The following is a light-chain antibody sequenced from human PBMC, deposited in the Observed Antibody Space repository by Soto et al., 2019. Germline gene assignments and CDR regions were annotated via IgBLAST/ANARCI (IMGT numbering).Light chain of an antibody. CDR1: QSVGSSY. V-gene: IGKV3-20*01. CDR3: QQYGSSHTLT. CDR2: GAS. J-gene: IGKJ1*01. Sequence: EIVLTQSPGTLSLSPGERATLSCRASQSVGSSYLAWYQQKPGQAPRLLIYGASSRATGIPDRFSGSGSGTDFTLTISRLEPEDFAVYYCQQYGSSHTLTFGQGTKVEI.